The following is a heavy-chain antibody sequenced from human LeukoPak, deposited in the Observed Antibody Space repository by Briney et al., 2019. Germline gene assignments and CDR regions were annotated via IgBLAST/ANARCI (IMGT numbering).Heavy chain of an antibody. CDR1: GFTFSHYA. CDR2: IWYDGSHD. V-gene: IGHV3-33*06. D-gene: IGHD2-2*01. CDR3: AKERCHCSSSGWNKRGIVY. Sequence: PGGSLRLSCAASGFTFSHYAMQWVRQAPGKGLGWEAVIWYDGSHDTYTDSVKGRFTVSRDSFKNALHLQMNILRVEDTAFYDCAKERCHCSSSGWNKRGIVYWGQGTLVTVSS. J-gene: IGHJ4*02.